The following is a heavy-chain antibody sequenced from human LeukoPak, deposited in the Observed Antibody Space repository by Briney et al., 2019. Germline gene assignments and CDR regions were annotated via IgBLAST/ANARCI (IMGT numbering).Heavy chain of an antibody. D-gene: IGHD3-3*01. CDR1: GFTFSRYG. CDR3: AKDFEWLDVRYCFDS. CDR2: IRYDGSYE. V-gene: IGHV3-30*02. Sequence: GGSLRLSCAASGFTFSRYGIHWVRQAPGKGLEWVAFIRYDGSYEYYAGSVNGRFTISRDNSKNTLYLQMNSLRDEDTAVYYCAKDFEWLDVRYCFDSWGQGALVTVSS. J-gene: IGHJ4*02.